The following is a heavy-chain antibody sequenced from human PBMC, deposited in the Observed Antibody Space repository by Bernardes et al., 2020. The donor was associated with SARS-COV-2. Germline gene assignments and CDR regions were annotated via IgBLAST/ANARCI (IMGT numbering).Heavy chain of an antibody. CDR2: IHYSGST. J-gene: IGHJ4*02. CDR1: GDSISSSNYC. D-gene: IGHD3-10*01. CDR3: ARLDYNLSGTYYNARHY. Sequence: SETLSLTCTVSGDSISSSNYCWGWIRQPPGKGLEWIGNIHYSGSTNYTPSLQSRVTILVDTSKNQFSLRLRSVTAADTAVYYCARLDYNLSGTYYNARHYLGKGSLVTVAS. V-gene: IGHV4-39*01.